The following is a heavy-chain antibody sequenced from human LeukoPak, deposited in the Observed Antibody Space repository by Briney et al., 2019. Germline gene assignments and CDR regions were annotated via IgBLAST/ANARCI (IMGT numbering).Heavy chain of an antibody. V-gene: IGHV1-8*01. CDR3: ARASVVVVAATSYYYYYMDV. D-gene: IGHD2-15*01. Sequence: RASVKVSCKASGYTFTSYDINWVRQATGQGLEWMGWMNPNSGNTGYAQKFQGRVTMTRNTSISTAYMELSSLRSEDTAVYYCARASVVVVAATSYYYYYMDVWGKGTTVTISS. J-gene: IGHJ6*03. CDR2: MNPNSGNT. CDR1: GYTFTSYD.